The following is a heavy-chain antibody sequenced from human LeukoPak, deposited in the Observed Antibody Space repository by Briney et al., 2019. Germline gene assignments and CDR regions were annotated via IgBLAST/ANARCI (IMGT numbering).Heavy chain of an antibody. CDR3: AKGAFTMIVVVANFDY. D-gene: IGHD3-22*01. Sequence: GGSLRLSCAASGFTFSSYAMSWVRQAPGKGLEWVSAISGSGGSTYYAGSVKGRFTISRDNSKNTLYLQMNSLRAEDTAVYYCAKGAFTMIVVVANFDYWGQGTLVTVSS. V-gene: IGHV3-23*01. J-gene: IGHJ4*02. CDR1: GFTFSSYA. CDR2: ISGSGGST.